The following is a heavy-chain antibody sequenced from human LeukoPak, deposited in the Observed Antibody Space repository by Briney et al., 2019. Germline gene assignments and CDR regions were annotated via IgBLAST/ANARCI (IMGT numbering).Heavy chain of an antibody. CDR1: GDSVVTKNVA. CDR3: TRGKYSGFDI. J-gene: IGHJ3*02. D-gene: IGHD2-21*01. CDR2: TYLRSKWYN. Sequence: SQTLSLSCAISGDSVVTKNVAWNWIRQSRSRGLEWLGRTYLRSKWYNEYAVSVKSRITINPDTSRNHFSLQLNSVIPEDTAVYYCTRGKYSGFDIWGQGTMVTVSS. V-gene: IGHV6-1*01.